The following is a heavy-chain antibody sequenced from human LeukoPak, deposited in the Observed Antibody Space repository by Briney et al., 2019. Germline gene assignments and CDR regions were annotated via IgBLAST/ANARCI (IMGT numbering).Heavy chain of an antibody. J-gene: IGHJ4*02. CDR3: ARDTAKVSDY. Sequence: PGGSLRLSCAASGFTFSSYSMNWVRQAPGKGLEWVSSISSSSSYIFYADSVKGRFTISRDNAKNSLYLQMNSLRAEDTAAYYCARDTAKVSDYWGQGTLVTVSP. V-gene: IGHV3-21*01. CDR1: GFTFSSYS. D-gene: IGHD4-17*01. CDR2: ISSSSSYI.